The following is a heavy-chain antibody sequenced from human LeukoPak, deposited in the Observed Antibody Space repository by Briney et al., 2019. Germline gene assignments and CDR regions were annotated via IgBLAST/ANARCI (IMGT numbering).Heavy chain of an antibody. V-gene: IGHV4-39*01. CDR2: IYYSGST. Sequence: SETLSLTCTVSGGSISSSSYYWGWIRQPPGKGLEWIGSIYYSGSTYYNPSLKSRVTISVDTSKNQFSLKLSSVTAADTAVYYCARLEGYGYYYMDVWGKGTTVTVSS. CDR1: GGSISSSSYY. CDR3: ARLEGYGYYYMDV. J-gene: IGHJ6*03. D-gene: IGHD5-18*01.